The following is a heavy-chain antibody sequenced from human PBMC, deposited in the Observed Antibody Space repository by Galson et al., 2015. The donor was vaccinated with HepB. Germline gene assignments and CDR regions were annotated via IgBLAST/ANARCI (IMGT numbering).Heavy chain of an antibody. CDR3: ARDGRGMDV. CDR2: IYHGGRT. V-gene: IGHV4-4*02. J-gene: IGHJ6*02. CDR1: GGSISTNNW. Sequence: ETLSLTCAVSGGSISTNNWWSWVRQPPGKGLEWIGEIYHGGRTNYRPSLKSRVTISVDKSKNQFSLKLTSVTAADTGVYYCARDGRGMDVWGRGTTVTVSS. D-gene: IGHD1-26*01.